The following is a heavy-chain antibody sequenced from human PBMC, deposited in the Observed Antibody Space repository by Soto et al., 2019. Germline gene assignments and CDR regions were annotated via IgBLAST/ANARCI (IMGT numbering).Heavy chain of an antibody. V-gene: IGHV5-51*01. CDR3: ARQRITMVRGVIITGYYYGMDV. D-gene: IGHD3-10*01. CDR2: IYPRDSDT. CDR1: GYSFTSYW. J-gene: IGHJ6*02. Sequence: HGESLKISCKGSGYSFTSYWIGWVRQMPGKGLEWMGIIYPRDSDTRYSPSFQGQVTISADKSISTAYLQWSSLKASDTAMYYCARQRITMVRGVIITGYYYGMDVWGQGTTVTVSS.